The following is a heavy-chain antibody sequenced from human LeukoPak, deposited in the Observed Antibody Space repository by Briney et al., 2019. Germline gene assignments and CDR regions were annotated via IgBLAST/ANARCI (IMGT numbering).Heavy chain of an antibody. D-gene: IGHD3-3*01. V-gene: IGHV3-30*02. CDR1: GLTFSSCG. Sequence: GGSLRLSCGASGLTFSSCGMHWVRQAPGKGLEWVAFIRFDGSDKYVDSVKGRFTISRDNFKNTLYLQVNSLRVEDTAVYYCACSQGGDDFWSGYPDYWGQGTLVTVSS. J-gene: IGHJ4*02. CDR3: ACSQGGDDFWSGYPDY. CDR2: IRFDGSDK.